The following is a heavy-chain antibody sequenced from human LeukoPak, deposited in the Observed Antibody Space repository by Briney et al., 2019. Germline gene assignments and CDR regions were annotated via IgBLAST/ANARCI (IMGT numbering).Heavy chain of an antibody. V-gene: IGHV4-34*01. D-gene: IGHD1-26*01. J-gene: IGHJ4*02. CDR2: INHSGST. CDR1: GGSFSGYY. Sequence: SETLSLTCAVYGGSFSGYYWSWIRQPPGKGPEWIGEINHSGSTNYNPSLKSRVTISVDTSKNQFSLKLSSVTAADTAVYYCARGPEWELPNDYWGQGTLVTVSS. CDR3: ARGPEWELPNDY.